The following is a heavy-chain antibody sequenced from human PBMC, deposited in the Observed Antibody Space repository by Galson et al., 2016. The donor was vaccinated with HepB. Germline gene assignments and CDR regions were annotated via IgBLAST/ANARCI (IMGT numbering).Heavy chain of an antibody. V-gene: IGHV4-4*02. J-gene: IGHJ4*02. Sequence: EPLSLTCAVSGGSISANWWSCVRRPPAKGLEWIGEIYHTGSTYYNPSLNSRVSISIDESKNQLSLRLTSVTAADTAVYYCARHITVSGPRGFDYWGQGTLVTVSS. D-gene: IGHD2-8*01. CDR3: ARHITVSGPRGFDY. CDR2: IYHTGST. CDR1: GGSISANW.